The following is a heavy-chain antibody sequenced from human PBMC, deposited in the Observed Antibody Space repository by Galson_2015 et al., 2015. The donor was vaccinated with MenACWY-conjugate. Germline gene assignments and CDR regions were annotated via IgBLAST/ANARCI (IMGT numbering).Heavy chain of an antibody. CDR3: ARDPERGDGYVLDY. CDR1: GFTFSSYW. D-gene: IGHD5-24*01. V-gene: IGHV3-74*01. J-gene: IGHJ4*02. CDR2: INRDDSTI. Sequence: SLRLSCAASGFTFSSYWMYWVRQAPGKGLVWVAHINRDDSTINYAESVKGRFTISRDNAKNMLYLQMNCLRVEDTAVYYCARDPERGDGYVLDYWGQGTLVTVSS.